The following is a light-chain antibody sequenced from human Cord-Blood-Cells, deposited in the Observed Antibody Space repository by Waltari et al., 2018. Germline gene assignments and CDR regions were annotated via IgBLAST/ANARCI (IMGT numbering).Light chain of an antibody. J-gene: IGLJ2*01. CDR3: SSYTSSSTLV. Sequence: QSALTQPASGSGSPGQSFTISCTGTSSDVGGYNYDSWYQQHPGKAPKPMIYDVSNRPSGVSNRFSGSKSGNTASRTISGLQAEDEADYYCSSYTSSSTLVFGGGTKLTVL. V-gene: IGLV2-14*01. CDR1: SSDVGGYNY. CDR2: DVS.